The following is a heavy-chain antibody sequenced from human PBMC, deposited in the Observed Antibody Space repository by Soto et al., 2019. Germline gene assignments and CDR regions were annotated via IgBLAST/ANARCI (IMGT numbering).Heavy chain of an antibody. CDR2: ISSSSSTI. V-gene: IGHV3-48*02. CDR1: GFTFSSYS. Sequence: EVQLVESGGGLVQPGGSLRLSCAASGFTFSSYSMNWVRQAPGKGLEWVSYISSSSSTIYYADSVKGRFTISRDNAKNSLYLQMNSLRDEDTAVYYCARDAYYYESSGYYDWFDPWGQGTLVTVSS. CDR3: ARDAYYYESSGYYDWFDP. J-gene: IGHJ5*02. D-gene: IGHD3-22*01.